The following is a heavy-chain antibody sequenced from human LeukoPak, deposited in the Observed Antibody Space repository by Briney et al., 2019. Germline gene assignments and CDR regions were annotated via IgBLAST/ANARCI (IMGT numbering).Heavy chain of an antibody. CDR2: ISPSGGIT. CDR1: GFTFSSHG. V-gene: IGHV3-23*01. CDR3: AKGNPYDFWSGYFYYYYMDV. D-gene: IGHD3-3*01. J-gene: IGHJ6*03. Sequence: PGGSLRLSCAASGFTFSSHGMNWVRQAPGKGLEWVSGISPSGGITYYTDSVKGRFTISRDNSKNTLYLQMNSLRAEDTAVYYCAKGNPYDFWSGYFYYYYMDVWGKGTTVTVSS.